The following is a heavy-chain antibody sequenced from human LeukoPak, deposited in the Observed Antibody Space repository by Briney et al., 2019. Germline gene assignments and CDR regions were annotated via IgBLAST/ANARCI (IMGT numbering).Heavy chain of an antibody. CDR1: GYTFTSYA. Sequence: ASVKVSCKASGYTFTSYAMHWVRQAPGQTLEWMGWINAGNGNTKYSQKFQGRVTITRDTSASTAYMELSSLRSEDTAVYYCARGGATPTRYYFDYWGQGTLVTVSS. J-gene: IGHJ4*02. CDR2: INAGNGNT. CDR3: ARGGATPTRYYFDY. V-gene: IGHV1-3*01. D-gene: IGHD1-26*01.